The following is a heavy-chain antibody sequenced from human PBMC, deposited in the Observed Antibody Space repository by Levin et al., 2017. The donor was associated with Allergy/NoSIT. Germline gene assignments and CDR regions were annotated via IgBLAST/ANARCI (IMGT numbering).Heavy chain of an antibody. Sequence: ASVKVSCKASGYTFTSYGISWVRQAPGQGLEWMGWISAYNGNTNYAQKLQGRVTMTTDRSTSTAYMELRSLRSDDTAVYYCARDIAGTTWVYYYYYGMDGWGQGTTVTVSS. D-gene: IGHD1-7*01. J-gene: IGHJ6*02. V-gene: IGHV1-18*01. CDR3: ARDIAGTTWVYYYYYGMDG. CDR2: ISAYNGNT. CDR1: GYTFTSYG.